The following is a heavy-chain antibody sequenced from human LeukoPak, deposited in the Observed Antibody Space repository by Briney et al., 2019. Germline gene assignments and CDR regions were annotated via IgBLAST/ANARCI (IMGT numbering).Heavy chain of an antibody. CDR1: GFTFSSYE. Sequence: GGSLRLSCEASGFTFSSYEMNWVRQAPGKGLEWVSYISSGSTIYYADSVKGRFTISRDNSKNTLYLQMNSLRAEDTAVYYCAKDQSDSSGYYYVVNWFDPWGQGTLVTVSS. V-gene: IGHV3-48*03. CDR3: AKDQSDSSGYYYVVNWFDP. D-gene: IGHD3-22*01. J-gene: IGHJ5*02. CDR2: ISSGSTI.